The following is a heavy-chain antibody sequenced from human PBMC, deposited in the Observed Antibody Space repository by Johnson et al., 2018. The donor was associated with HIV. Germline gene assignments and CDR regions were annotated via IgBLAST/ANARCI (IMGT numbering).Heavy chain of an antibody. CDR2: ISSSGNTI. Sequence: VQLVESGGGLVKPGGSLRLSCAASGFTFSDYYMSWIRQAPGKGLEWVSYISSSGNTIYYADSVKGQFTISRDNAKNSLYLQMNSLRVEDTAVYYCARDESGYDEGFDAFDIWGQGTMVTVSS. CDR3: ARDESGYDEGFDAFDI. D-gene: IGHD5-12*01. V-gene: IGHV3-11*04. J-gene: IGHJ3*02. CDR1: GFTFSDYY.